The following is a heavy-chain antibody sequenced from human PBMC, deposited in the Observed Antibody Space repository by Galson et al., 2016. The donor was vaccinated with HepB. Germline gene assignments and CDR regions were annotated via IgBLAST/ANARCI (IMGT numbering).Heavy chain of an antibody. V-gene: IGHV4-38-2*02. D-gene: IGHD3-10*01. CDR2: VNHRGST. J-gene: IGHJ5*02. CDR3: ARESPRSSGRYNWFDP. Sequence: ETLSLTCGVSGYSIKSGHYWAWIRQPPGKGLEWIGSVNHRGSTYYNPSLRGRVSMSVDTSNNHFSLNLDSVTAADTAVYYCARESPRSSGRYNWFDPWGQGTLAIVSS. CDR1: GYSIKSGHY.